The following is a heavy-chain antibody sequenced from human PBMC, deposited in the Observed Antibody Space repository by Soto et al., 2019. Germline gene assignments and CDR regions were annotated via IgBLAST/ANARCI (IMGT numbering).Heavy chain of an antibody. CDR3: ASLKIVVATTVDY. Sequence: QVQLVQSGAEVKKPGSSVKVSCKASGGTFSSYTISWVRQAPGQGLEWMGRIIPILGIANYAQKFQGRVTITADKSTSTAYMELSSLRSEDTAVYYCASLKIVVATTVDYWGQGTLFTVSS. CDR2: IIPILGIA. J-gene: IGHJ4*02. CDR1: GGTFSSYT. D-gene: IGHD3-22*01. V-gene: IGHV1-69*02.